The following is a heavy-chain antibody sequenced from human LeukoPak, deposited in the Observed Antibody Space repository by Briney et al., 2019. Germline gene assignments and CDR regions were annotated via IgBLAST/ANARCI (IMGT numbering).Heavy chain of an antibody. CDR3: SRNGLVDFDY. CDR2: IRRRAYGGAA. CDR1: GLAFDEFA. Sequence: PGGSLRLSCTTSGLAFDEFAMCWVRQPAGKGLEWVGFIRRRAYGGAAEYAASVKGRFIISRGDSKRIAYLQMNSLKTEDTVVYYCSRNGLVDFDYWGQGSRVIVSP. V-gene: IGHV3-49*04. J-gene: IGHJ4*02.